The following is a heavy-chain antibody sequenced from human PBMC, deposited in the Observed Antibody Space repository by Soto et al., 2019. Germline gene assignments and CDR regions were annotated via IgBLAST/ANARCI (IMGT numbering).Heavy chain of an antibody. J-gene: IGHJ6*02. Sequence: ASVKVSCKASGYTFTSYGISWVRQAPGQGLEWMGWISAYNGNTNYAQKLQGRVTMTTDTSTSTAYMELRSLRSDDTAVYYCAREWGFTIQSYRLDVWGQGTTVTVSS. CDR3: AREWGFTIQSYRLDV. V-gene: IGHV1-18*01. CDR1: GYTFTSYG. D-gene: IGHD3-3*01. CDR2: ISAYNGNT.